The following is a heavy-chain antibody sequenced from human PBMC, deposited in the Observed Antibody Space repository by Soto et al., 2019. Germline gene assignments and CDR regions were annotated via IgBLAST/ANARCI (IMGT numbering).Heavy chain of an antibody. J-gene: IGHJ4*02. CDR2: ISTSGTTI. V-gene: IGHV3-48*03. D-gene: IGHD2-21*02. CDR3: VRDRGGHDQGDFTPI. Sequence: EAHLVDSGGGSVLPGGSLRLSCAASGFTFRSYEMNWVRQAPGKGLEWVSYISTSGTTIYYTDSVKGRFSISRDNAKASLFLQMSSLRVEDTGVYYCVRDRGGHDQGDFTPIWGQGALVTVTS. CDR1: GFTFRSYE.